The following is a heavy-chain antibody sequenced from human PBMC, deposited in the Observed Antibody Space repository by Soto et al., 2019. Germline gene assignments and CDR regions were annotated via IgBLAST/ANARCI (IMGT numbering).Heavy chain of an antibody. CDR3: AREDPQYDCFWSGYSYDAFDI. J-gene: IGHJ3*02. Sequence: QVQLQESGPGLVKPSQTLSLTCTVSGGSISSGGYYWSWIRQHPAKGLEWIGYIYYSGSTYYNPSLKCRVTISVDTSKDQFSLKLSCVTAADTAVYYCAREDPQYDCFWSGYSYDAFDIWGQGTMVTVSS. CDR1: GGSISSGGYY. D-gene: IGHD3-3*01. CDR2: IYYSGST. V-gene: IGHV4-31*03.